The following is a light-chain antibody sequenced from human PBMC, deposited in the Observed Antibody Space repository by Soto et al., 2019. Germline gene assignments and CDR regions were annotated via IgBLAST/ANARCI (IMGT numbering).Light chain of an antibody. V-gene: IGKV3-20*01. Sequence: EVVLTQSPGTLSLSPGERATLSCRASQNIRGNELAWYQQKPGQAPRRLIYRGSSRATGIPDRFSGRGSGTDFTLSFSRLEPEDFAVYYCQDYGTSAPWTFGQGTKVEIK. J-gene: IGKJ1*01. CDR3: QDYGTSAPWT. CDR1: QNIRGNE. CDR2: RGS.